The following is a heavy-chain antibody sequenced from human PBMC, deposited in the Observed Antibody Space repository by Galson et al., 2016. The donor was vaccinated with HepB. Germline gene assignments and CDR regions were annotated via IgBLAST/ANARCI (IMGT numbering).Heavy chain of an antibody. Sequence: SLRLSCAASGFIYGNYAMTWVRQAPGKGLEWVSTISGSGYTYNRDSVKGRFTISRDNSMNTMDLQMNSLRAEDTAIYFCAKDSRRVVGTSWADEVDWFDSWGQGTLVTVSS. D-gene: IGHD2-21*01. CDR3: AKDSRRVVGTSWADEVDWFDS. CDR1: GFIYGNYA. V-gene: IGHV3-23*01. CDR2: ISGSGYT. J-gene: IGHJ5*01.